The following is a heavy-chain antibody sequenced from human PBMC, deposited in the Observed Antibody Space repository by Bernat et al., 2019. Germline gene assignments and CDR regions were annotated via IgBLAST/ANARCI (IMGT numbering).Heavy chain of an antibody. V-gene: IGHV3-30*03. J-gene: IGHJ4*02. Sequence: QVQLAESGGGVVQPGRSLRLSCAASGFTFSNYGMHWVRQAPGKGLEWVAVISYDGSSKYYADSVKGRFTISRDNSKNTLYLQMNSLRAEDTAVYYCARASSSGWEHFDYWGQGTLVTVSS. CDR1: GFTFSNYG. CDR3: ARASSSGWEHFDY. CDR2: ISYDGSSK. D-gene: IGHD6-19*01.